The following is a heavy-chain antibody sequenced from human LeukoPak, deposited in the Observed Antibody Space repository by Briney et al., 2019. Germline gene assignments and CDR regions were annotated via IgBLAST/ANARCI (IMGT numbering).Heavy chain of an antibody. CDR3: AKDQIGTAMPTEGYYYYGMDV. J-gene: IGHJ6*02. CDR2: INAGNGNT. Sequence: ASVNVSCKASGYTFTRYAMHWVRQAPGQRLEWMGWINAGNGNTKYSQKFQGRVTITRDTSASTAYMELSSLRSEDTAVYYCAKDQIGTAMPTEGYYYYGMDVWGQGTTVTVSS. CDR1: GYTFTRYA. V-gene: IGHV1-3*01. D-gene: IGHD5-18*01.